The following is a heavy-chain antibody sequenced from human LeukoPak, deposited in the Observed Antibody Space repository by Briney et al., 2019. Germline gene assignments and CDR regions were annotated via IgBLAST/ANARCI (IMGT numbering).Heavy chain of an antibody. CDR1: GYRFTSYW. J-gene: IGHJ4*02. Sequence: GESLQISCKGSGYRFTSYWIAWVRPMPGKGLEWMGIIYPRDSDTRYSPSFQGQVTISADKSISTAYLQWSSLKASDTAMYYCARLNDFWSGYLKYYFDSWGLGTLVTVSS. CDR2: IYPRDSDT. CDR3: ARLNDFWSGYLKYYFDS. V-gene: IGHV5-51*01. D-gene: IGHD3-3*01.